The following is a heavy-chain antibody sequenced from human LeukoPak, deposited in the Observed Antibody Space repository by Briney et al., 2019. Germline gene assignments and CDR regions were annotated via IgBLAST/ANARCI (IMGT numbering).Heavy chain of an antibody. CDR1: GGSISSSSYY. CDR2: IYYSGST. Sequence: SETLSLTCTASGGSISSSSYYWGWIRQPPGKGLEWIGSIYYSGSTYYNPSLQSRVTISVDKSKNQFSLKLSSVTAEDTAVYYCVVSPNQDFFDYWGQGPLVTVSS. V-gene: IGHV4-39*01. J-gene: IGHJ4*02. CDR3: VVSPNQDFFDY.